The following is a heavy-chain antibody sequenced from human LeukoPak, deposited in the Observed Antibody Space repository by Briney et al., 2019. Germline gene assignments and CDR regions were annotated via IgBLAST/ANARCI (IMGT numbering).Heavy chain of an antibody. J-gene: IGHJ4*02. Sequence: GGSLRLSCAAAGFTVSSHWMSWVRQAPGKGLEWVANIKQDGSEKYYVDSVKGRFTISRDNAKNSLYLQMNSLRAEDKAVYYCARHSLSGIAAAESYFDYWGQGTLVTVSS. CDR1: GFTVSSHW. CDR3: ARHSLSGIAAAESYFDY. CDR2: IKQDGSEK. V-gene: IGHV3-7*01. D-gene: IGHD6-13*01.